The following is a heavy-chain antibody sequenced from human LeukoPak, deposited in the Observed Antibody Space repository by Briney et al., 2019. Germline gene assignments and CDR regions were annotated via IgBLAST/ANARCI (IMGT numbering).Heavy chain of an antibody. J-gene: IGHJ6*04. D-gene: IGHD3-10*02. V-gene: IGHV3-48*04. Sequence: PGGSLRLSCAASGFSFSTYSMSWVRQAPGKGLEWVSYISSSGSTIYYADSVKGRFTISRDNAKNSLYLQMNSLRAEDTAVYYCAELGITMIGGVWGKGTTVTISS. CDR3: AELGITMIGGV. CDR1: GFSFSTYS. CDR2: ISSSGSTI.